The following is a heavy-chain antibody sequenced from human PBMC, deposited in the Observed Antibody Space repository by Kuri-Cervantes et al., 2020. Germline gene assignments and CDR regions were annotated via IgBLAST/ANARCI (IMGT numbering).Heavy chain of an antibody. Sequence: SVKVSCKASGGTFSSYAISWVRQAPGQGLEWMGGIIPMFDTTEYAQKFQGRVTITADESTSTAYMELRSLRSDDTAVYYCARASPDWSRGSVFYYYGMDVWGQGTTVTVSS. CDR3: ARASPDWSRGSVFYYYGMDV. D-gene: IGHD3-16*01. V-gene: IGHV1-69*13. J-gene: IGHJ6*02. CDR1: GGTFSSYA. CDR2: IIPMFDTT.